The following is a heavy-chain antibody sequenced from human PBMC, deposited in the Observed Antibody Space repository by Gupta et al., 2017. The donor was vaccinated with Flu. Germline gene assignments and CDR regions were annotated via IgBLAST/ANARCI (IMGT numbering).Heavy chain of an antibody. CDR3: TRLPSDY. CDR2: IRSKANSYAT. V-gene: IGHV3-73*01. CDR1: GFTFRGSA. Sequence: EVQLVESGGGLVQPGGSLKLSCAASGFTFRGSARHWGRQASGKGLEWVGRIRSKANSYATAYAASVKGRFTISRDDSKNTAYLQMNSLKTEDTAVYYCTRLPSDYWGQGTLVTVSS. J-gene: IGHJ4*02.